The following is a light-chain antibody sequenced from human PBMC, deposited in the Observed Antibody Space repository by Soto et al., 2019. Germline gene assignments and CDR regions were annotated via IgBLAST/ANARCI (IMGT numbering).Light chain of an antibody. V-gene: IGLV2-8*01. Sequence: QSVLTQPPSASGSPGQSVTISCTGTSSDVGGYKYVSWYQQHPGKAPNLMIFEVNKRPSGVPDRFSGSKSGNTASLTVSGLQAEDEADYYCSSYAGINNLGVFGTGTKLTVL. CDR3: SSYAGINNLGV. CDR2: EVN. CDR1: SSDVGGYKY. J-gene: IGLJ1*01.